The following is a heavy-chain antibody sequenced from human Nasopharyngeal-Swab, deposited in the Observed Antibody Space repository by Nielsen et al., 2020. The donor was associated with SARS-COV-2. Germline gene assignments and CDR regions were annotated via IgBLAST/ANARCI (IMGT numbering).Heavy chain of an antibody. V-gene: IGHV1-46*01. CDR2: VNPIGSRT. Sequence: ASVKVSCKATGSTLTDYYIHWVRQAPGQGLYWMGIVNPIGSRTFYAQKFQGRVTLTSDTSTSTVYLELKSLRSEDTAVYYCARDLGDGHNSNDYWGQGTLVTVSS. CDR3: ARDLGDGHNSNDY. D-gene: IGHD5-24*01. J-gene: IGHJ4*02. CDR1: GSTLTDYY.